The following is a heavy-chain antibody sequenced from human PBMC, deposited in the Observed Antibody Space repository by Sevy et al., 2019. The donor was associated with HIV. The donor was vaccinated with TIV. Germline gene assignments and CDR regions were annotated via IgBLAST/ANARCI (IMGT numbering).Heavy chain of an antibody. V-gene: IGHV4-39*01. CDR2: IYYSGST. CDR1: GGSISSSSYY. CDR3: ARRGYSYGYIDAFDI. Sequence: GSLRLSCTVSGGSISSSSYYWGWIRQPPGKGLEWIGSIYYSGSTYYNPSLKSRLTISVDTSKNQFSLKLSSVTAADTAVYYCARRGYSYGYIDAFDIWGQGTMVTVSS. J-gene: IGHJ3*02. D-gene: IGHD5-18*01.